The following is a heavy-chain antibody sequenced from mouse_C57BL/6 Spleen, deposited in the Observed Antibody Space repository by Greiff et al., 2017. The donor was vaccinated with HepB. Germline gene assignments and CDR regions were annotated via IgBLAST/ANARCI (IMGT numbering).Heavy chain of an antibody. CDR3: ARGKATDYFDY. J-gene: IGHJ2*01. CDR1: GFTFSSYA. D-gene: IGHD3-2*02. V-gene: IGHV5-4*03. Sequence: DVMLVESGGGLVKPGGSLKLSCAASGFTFSSYAMSWVRQTPEKRLEWVATISDGGSYTYYPDNVKGRFTISRDNAKNNLYLQMSHLKSEDTAMYYCARGKATDYFDYWGQGTTLTVSS. CDR2: ISDGGSYT.